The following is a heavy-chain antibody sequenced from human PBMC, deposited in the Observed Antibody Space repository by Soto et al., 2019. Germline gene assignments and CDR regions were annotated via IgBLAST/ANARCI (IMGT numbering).Heavy chain of an antibody. Sequence: GGSLRLSCAASGFTFSSYGMHWVRQAPGKGLGWVAVIWYDGSNKYYADSVKGRFTISRDNSKNTLYLQMNSLRAEDTAVYYCARDQDDGYFDYWGQGTLVTVSS. V-gene: IGHV3-33*01. J-gene: IGHJ4*02. CDR2: IWYDGSNK. CDR3: ARDQDDGYFDY. CDR1: GFTFSSYG.